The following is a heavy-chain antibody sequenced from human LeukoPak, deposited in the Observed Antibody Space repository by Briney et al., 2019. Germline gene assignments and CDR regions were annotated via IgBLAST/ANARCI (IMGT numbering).Heavy chain of an antibody. CDR1: GFTFDDYT. CDR2: ISWDGGST. D-gene: IGHD6-6*01. Sequence: GGSLRLSCAASGFTFDDYTMHWVRQAPGKGLEWVSLISWDGGSTYYADSMKGRFTISRDNSKNSLYLQMNSLRTEDTALYYCAKDIGYSSSSYYMDVWGKGTTVTVSS. CDR3: AKDIGYSSSSYYMDV. J-gene: IGHJ6*03. V-gene: IGHV3-43*01.